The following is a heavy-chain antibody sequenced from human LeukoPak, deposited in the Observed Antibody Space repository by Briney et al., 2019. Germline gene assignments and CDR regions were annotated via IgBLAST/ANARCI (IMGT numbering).Heavy chain of an antibody. CDR3: AKAVRPPVAGSSAFDI. CDR2: INWNSGSI. Sequence: GGSLRLSCAASGFTFSSYWMSWVRQAPGKGLEWVSGINWNSGSIGYADSVKGRFTISRDNAKNSLYLQMNSLRAEDMALYYCAKAVRPPVAGSSAFDIWGQGTMVTVSS. V-gene: IGHV3-9*03. CDR1: GFTFSSYW. D-gene: IGHD6-19*01. J-gene: IGHJ3*02.